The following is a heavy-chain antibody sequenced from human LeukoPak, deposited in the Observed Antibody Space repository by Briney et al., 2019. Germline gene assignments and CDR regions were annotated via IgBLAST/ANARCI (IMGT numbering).Heavy chain of an antibody. V-gene: IGHV1-46*01. CDR3: ARGGQRWLQCPYDY. CDR2: LTPSGDIT. J-gene: IGHJ4*02. D-gene: IGHD5-24*01. CDR1: GHTFTNYH. Sequence: ASVKVSCKASGHTFTNYHIHWVRQAPGQGLEWMGILTPSGDITNYAQKFQGRVTMTRDTSTSTIYMELSSLRSEDTAVYYCARGGQRWLQCPYDYWGQGTVVTVSS.